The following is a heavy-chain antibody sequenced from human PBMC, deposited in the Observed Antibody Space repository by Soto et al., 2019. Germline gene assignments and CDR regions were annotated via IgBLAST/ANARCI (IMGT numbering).Heavy chain of an antibody. Sequence: ASVKVSCKASGYTFTSYAMHWVRQAPGQRLEWMGWINAGNGNTKYSQKFQGRVTITRDTSASTAYMELSSLRSEDTAVYYCARDGVSGWYPWDYWGQGTLVTVPS. CDR1: GYTFTSYA. V-gene: IGHV1-3*01. CDR2: INAGNGNT. CDR3: ARDGVSGWYPWDY. J-gene: IGHJ4*02. D-gene: IGHD6-19*01.